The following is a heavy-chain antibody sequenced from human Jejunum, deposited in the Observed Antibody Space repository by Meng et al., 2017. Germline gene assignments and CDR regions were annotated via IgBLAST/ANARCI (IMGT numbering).Heavy chain of an antibody. CDR1: GFTFSDHY. CDR2: ARIKANSYTT. V-gene: IGHV3-72*01. D-gene: IGHD4-17*01. CDR3: ARVGPRGTYGFDY. Sequence: GESLKISCAASGFTFSDHYMDWVRQAPGKGLEWVGRARIKANSYTTEYAASVKGRFTISRDDSKNSLYLQMNSLKTEDTAVYYCARVGPRGTYGFDYWGQGPLVTVSS. J-gene: IGHJ4*02.